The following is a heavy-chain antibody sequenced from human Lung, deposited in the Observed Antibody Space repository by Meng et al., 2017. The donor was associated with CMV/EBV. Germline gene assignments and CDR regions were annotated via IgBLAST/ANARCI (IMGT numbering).Heavy chain of an antibody. V-gene: IGHV3-30*02. D-gene: IGHD1-26*01. CDR1: GFIFSTYG. CDR2: IRYDESDK. CDR3: AKWGSGSYFDS. Sequence: GGSLRLXCAASGFIFSTYGMHWVRQAPGKGLEWVAFIRYDESDKYYADSVKGRFTISRDNSKNTLYLQMNSLRAEGTAVYYCAKWGSGSYFDSWGPGTMVTVSS. J-gene: IGHJ4*02.